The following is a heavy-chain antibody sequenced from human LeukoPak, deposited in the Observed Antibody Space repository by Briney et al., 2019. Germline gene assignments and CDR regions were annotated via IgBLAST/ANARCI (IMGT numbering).Heavy chain of an antibody. V-gene: IGHV3-7*01. CDR1: GFTFSHHW. D-gene: IGHD3-3*01. Sequence: GGSLRLSCTASGFTFSHHWMTWARQAPGKGLEWVANIKEDGSEKDYVDSVKGRFTISRDNGKNSLYLQMNSLRGEDTAVYYCARINWNYADYWGQGTLVTVST. CDR3: ARINWNYADY. CDR2: IKEDGSEK. J-gene: IGHJ4*02.